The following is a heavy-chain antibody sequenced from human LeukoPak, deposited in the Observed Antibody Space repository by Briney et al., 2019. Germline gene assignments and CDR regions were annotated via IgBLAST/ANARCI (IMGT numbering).Heavy chain of an antibody. J-gene: IGHJ4*02. CDR1: GFTFSSYA. V-gene: IGHV3-64D*06. D-gene: IGHD5-24*01. Sequence: GGSQRLSCSASGFTFSSYAIHWVRQAPGKGLEYVSAVSSDGGSTYYADSVKGRFTISRDNSKNTVYFQMSSLRTEDTAVYYCATNPGATILSRFDYWGQGTLVTVSS. CDR3: ATNPGATILSRFDY. CDR2: VSSDGGST.